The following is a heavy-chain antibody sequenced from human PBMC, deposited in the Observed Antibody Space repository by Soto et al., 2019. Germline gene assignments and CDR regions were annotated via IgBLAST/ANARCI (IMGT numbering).Heavy chain of an antibody. Sequence: QVQLVESGGGLVKPGGSLRLSCAGPGFTFSDYYMTWIRQAPGKGLEYVASISGSGNTIHYADSVKGRFTISRDNARNSLVLQMNSLRAEDTAVYYCARGRLQPKYWGQGTLVTVSS. CDR3: ARGRLQPKY. V-gene: IGHV3-11*01. CDR2: ISGSGNTI. CDR1: GFTFSDYY. J-gene: IGHJ4*02.